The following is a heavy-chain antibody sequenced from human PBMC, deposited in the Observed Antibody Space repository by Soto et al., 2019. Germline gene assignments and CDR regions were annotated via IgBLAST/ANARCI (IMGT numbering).Heavy chain of an antibody. Sequence: GESLKISCKGSGYSFTSYWIGWVRQMPGKGLEWMGIIYPGDSDTRYSPSFQGQVTISADKSISTAYLQWSSLKASDTAMYYCARHSDFWSGYYISHYYYYMDVWGKGTTVTVSS. D-gene: IGHD3-3*01. CDR3: ARHSDFWSGYYISHYYYYMDV. V-gene: IGHV5-51*01. J-gene: IGHJ6*03. CDR2: IYPGDSDT. CDR1: GYSFTSYW.